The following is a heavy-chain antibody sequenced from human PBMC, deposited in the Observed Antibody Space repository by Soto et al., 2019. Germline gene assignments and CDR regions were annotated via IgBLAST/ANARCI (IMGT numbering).Heavy chain of an antibody. CDR1: GGSISSGGYY. D-gene: IGHD5-12*01. J-gene: IGHJ4*02. CDR2: IYYSGST. Sequence: QVQLQESGPGLVKPSQTLSLTCTVSGGSISSGGYYWSWIRQHPAKGLEWIGYIYYSGSTYYNPSLKSRVTVSVDTSKHQFSLKLRSVTAADTAVYYCARGIVATIYSPDYWGQGTLVTVSS. V-gene: IGHV4-31*03. CDR3: ARGIVATIYSPDY.